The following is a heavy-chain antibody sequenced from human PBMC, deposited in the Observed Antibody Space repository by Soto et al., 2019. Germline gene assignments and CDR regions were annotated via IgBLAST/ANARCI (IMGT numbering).Heavy chain of an antibody. V-gene: IGHV1-8*01. CDR1: GYTFTSYD. CDR2: MNPNSGNT. D-gene: IGHD5-12*01. J-gene: IGHJ6*03. Sequence: ASVKVSCKASGYTFTSYDINWVRQATGQGLEWMGWMNPNSGNTGYAQKFQGRVTMTRNTSISTAYMELSSLRSEDTAVYYCARGQDSSGYDSSYYYMDVWGKGTTVTVSS. CDR3: ARGQDSSGYDSSYYYMDV.